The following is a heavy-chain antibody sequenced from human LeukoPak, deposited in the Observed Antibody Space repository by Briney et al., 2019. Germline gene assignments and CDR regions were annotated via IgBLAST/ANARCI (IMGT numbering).Heavy chain of an antibody. D-gene: IGHD3-10*01. Sequence: PGGSLRLSCAASGFTFSSYAMSWVRQAPGKGLEWVSAISGSGGSTYYADSVKGRFTISRDNSKNTLYLQMNSLRAEDTAVYYCAKDKVLRFGELYAQGGFDYWGQGTLVTVSS. CDR3: AKDKVLRFGELYAQGGFDY. CDR1: GFTFSSYA. J-gene: IGHJ4*02. V-gene: IGHV3-23*01. CDR2: ISGSGGST.